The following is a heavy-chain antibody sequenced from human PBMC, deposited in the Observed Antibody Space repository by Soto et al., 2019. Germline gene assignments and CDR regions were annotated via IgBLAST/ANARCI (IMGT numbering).Heavy chain of an antibody. J-gene: IGHJ6*02. V-gene: IGHV4-30-2*01. D-gene: IGHD3-22*01. Sequence: PSETLSLTCAVSGGSISSGGYSWSWIRQPPGKGLEWIAYIYHSGSTYYNPSLKSRVTISVDRSKNQFSLNLSSVTAADTAVYYCARPIVVAPVHYAIDVWGQGTTVTVSS. CDR1: GGSISSGGYS. CDR3: ARPIVVAPVHYAIDV. CDR2: IYHSGST.